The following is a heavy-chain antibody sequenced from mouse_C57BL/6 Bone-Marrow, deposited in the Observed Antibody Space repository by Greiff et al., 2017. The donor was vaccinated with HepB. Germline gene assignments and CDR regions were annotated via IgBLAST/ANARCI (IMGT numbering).Heavy chain of an antibody. V-gene: IGHV1-78*01. CDR2: IYPRDGST. CDR3: AKDIYYYGSSSNYFDY. CDR1: GYTFTDHT. Sequence: VKLQESDAELVKPGASVKISCKVSGYTFTDHTIHWMKQRPEQGLEWIGYIYPRDGSTKYNEKFKGKATLTADKSSSTAYMQLNSLTSEDSAVYFCAKDIYYYGSSSNYFDYWGQGTTLTVSS. J-gene: IGHJ2*01. D-gene: IGHD1-1*01.